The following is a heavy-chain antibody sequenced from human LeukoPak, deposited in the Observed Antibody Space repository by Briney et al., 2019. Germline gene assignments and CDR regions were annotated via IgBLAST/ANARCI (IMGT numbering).Heavy chain of an antibody. D-gene: IGHD4-17*01. J-gene: IGHJ5*02. V-gene: IGHV3-53*01. CDR1: GLTVSSNY. Sequence: GGSLRLSCAASGLTVSSNYMSWVRQAPGKGLEWVSLIYSGGSTYYADSVKGRFTISRDNSKNTLYLQMNSLRAEDTALYYCAKAAYGDYVNWFDPWGQGILVIVSS. CDR3: AKAAYGDYVNWFDP. CDR2: IYSGGST.